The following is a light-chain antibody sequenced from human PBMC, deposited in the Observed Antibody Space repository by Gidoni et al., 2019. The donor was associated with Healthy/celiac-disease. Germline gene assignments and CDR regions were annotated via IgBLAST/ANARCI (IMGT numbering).Light chain of an antibody. J-gene: IGKJ2*01. V-gene: IGKV3-15*01. CDR3: QQYNNWPYT. Sequence: EIVLTQSPATLSVSPGERATLSRRASQSVSSNLAWYQQKPGQAPMLLIYGASTRATGIPSRFSGSGSGTEFTLTISSLQSEDFAVYYCQQYNNWPYTFXQXTKLEIK. CDR2: GAS. CDR1: QSVSSN.